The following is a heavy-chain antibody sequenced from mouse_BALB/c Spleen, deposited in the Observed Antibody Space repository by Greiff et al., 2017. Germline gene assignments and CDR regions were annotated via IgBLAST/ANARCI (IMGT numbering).Heavy chain of an antibody. CDR2: ISSGGST. V-gene: IGHV5-6-5*01. CDR3: ARYGYDVPMDY. CDR1: GFTFSSYA. J-gene: IGHJ4*01. D-gene: IGHD2-2*01. Sequence: EVKLMESGGGLVKPGGSLKLSCAASGFTFSSYAMSWVRQTPEKRLEWVASISSGGSTYYPDSVKGRFTISRDNARNILYLQMSSLRSEDTAMYYCARYGYDVPMDYWGQGTSVTVSS.